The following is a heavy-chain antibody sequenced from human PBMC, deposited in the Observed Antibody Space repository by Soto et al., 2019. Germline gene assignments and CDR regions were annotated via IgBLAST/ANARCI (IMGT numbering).Heavy chain of an antibody. CDR1: GGSVTSGNYY. J-gene: IGHJ4*01. Sequence: SETLSLTCTVSGGSVTSGNYYWSWIRQPPGKGLEWIGHIYYSGSTNYNPSLKSRVTISVDASKNQFSLKLSSVTAADTAIYYCARGPVVTPFVDYWGHGTLVTVSS. D-gene: IGHD2-21*02. CDR3: ARGPVVTPFVDY. V-gene: IGHV4-61*01. CDR2: IYYSGST.